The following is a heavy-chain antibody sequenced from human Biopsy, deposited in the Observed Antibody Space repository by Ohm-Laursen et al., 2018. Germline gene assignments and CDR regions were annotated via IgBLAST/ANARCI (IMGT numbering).Heavy chain of an antibody. CDR1: GFIFSTYT. V-gene: IGHV3-21*06. Sequence: SLRLSCAASGFIFSTYTMNWVRQAPGKGLEWVSSISASSSYIYYADSVKGRFTVSRDNTKNTLYLQINSLRAADTAIYFCATELLPPGVGGPWLDSWGQGTPVTVSS. CDR2: ISASSSYI. CDR3: ATELLPPGVGGPWLDS. J-gene: IGHJ5*01. D-gene: IGHD3-10*01.